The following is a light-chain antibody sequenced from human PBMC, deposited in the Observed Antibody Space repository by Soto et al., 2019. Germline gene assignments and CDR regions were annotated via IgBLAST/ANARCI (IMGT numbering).Light chain of an antibody. V-gene: IGKV3-20*01. J-gene: IGKJ1*01. CDR1: QSVSGSY. CDR2: GAS. Sequence: DIVLTQSPGTLSLSPGERATLSCRASQSVSGSYLAWFQQKPGQAPRLLIYGASNRAAGIPDRFSGSGSGTDFTLTISRLEPEDFVVYYCHQYGSSPRTLGQGTKVDIK. CDR3: HQYGSSPRT.